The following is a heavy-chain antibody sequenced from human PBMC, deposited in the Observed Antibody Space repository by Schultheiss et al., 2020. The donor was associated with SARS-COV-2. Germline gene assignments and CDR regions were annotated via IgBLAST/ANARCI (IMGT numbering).Heavy chain of an antibody. CDR1: GFTFSSYN. J-gene: IGHJ4*02. Sequence: GGSLRLSCAASGFTFSSYNMNWVRQTPGKGLEWVSRINSDGTTTGYADSVQGRFTISRDNAKNTLYLQMNSLRAEDTAVYYCVKDRRQVIVDLFDYWGQGTLVTVSS. V-gene: IGHV3-74*01. CDR2: INSDGTTT. D-gene: IGHD1-26*01. CDR3: VKDRRQVIVDLFDY.